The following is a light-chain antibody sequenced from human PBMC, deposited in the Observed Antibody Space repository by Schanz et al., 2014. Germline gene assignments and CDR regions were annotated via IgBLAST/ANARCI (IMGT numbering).Light chain of an antibody. CDR2: GAS. V-gene: IGKV3-20*01. J-gene: IGKJ3*01. Sequence: EIVLTQSPGTLSLSPGERATLSCRASQGVSSGYLAWYQQKPGQAPRLLIYGASRRAAGIPDRFSGSGSGTDFSLTISRLEPEDFAVYYCQQYGISRFTFGPGTKVDIK. CDR3: QQYGISRFT. CDR1: QGVSSGY.